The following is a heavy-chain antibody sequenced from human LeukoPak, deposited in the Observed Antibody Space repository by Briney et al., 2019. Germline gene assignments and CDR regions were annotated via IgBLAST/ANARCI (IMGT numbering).Heavy chain of an antibody. CDR2: ISGSGGST. D-gene: IGHD3-3*01. CDR1: GFTFSSYA. V-gene: IGHV3-23*01. Sequence: GGSLRLSCAASGFTFSSYAMSWVRQAPGKGLEWVSAISGSGGSTYYADSVKGRFTTSRDNSKNTLYLQMNSLRAEDTAVYYCAKPAPGTIFGVVTRSFKNWFDPWGQGTLVTVSS. J-gene: IGHJ5*02. CDR3: AKPAPGTIFGVVTRSFKNWFDP.